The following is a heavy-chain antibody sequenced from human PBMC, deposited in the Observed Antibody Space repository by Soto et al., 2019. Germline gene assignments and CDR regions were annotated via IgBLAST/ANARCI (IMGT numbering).Heavy chain of an antibody. Sequence: GSLRLSCAASGFTFSSYGMHWVRQAPGKGLEWVAVISYDGSNNYIYYADSVRGRFTISRDNANNSLYLQMNSLRVEDTAVYYCARVDAAAVSFRLDPWGQGTLVTVSS. CDR1: GFTFSSYG. V-gene: IGHV3-30*03. D-gene: IGHD6-13*01. CDR2: ISYDGSNNYI. J-gene: IGHJ5*02. CDR3: ARVDAAAVSFRLDP.